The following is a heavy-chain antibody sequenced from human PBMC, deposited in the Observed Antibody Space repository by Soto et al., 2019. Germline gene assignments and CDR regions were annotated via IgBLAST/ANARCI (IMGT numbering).Heavy chain of an antibody. V-gene: IGHV1-18*01. CDR2: ISAYNGNT. D-gene: IGHD6-19*01. CDR3: AREAVAGTVGDWFDP. J-gene: IGHJ5*02. CDR1: GYTFTSYG. Sequence: GASVKVSCKASGYTFTSYGISWVRQAPGQGLEWMGWISAYNGNTNYAQKLQGRVTMTTDTSTSTAYMELRSLRSDDTAVYYCAREAVAGTVGDWFDPWGQGTLVTVS.